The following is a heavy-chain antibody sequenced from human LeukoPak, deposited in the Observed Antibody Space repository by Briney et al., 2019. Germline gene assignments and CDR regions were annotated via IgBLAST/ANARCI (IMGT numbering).Heavy chain of an antibody. J-gene: IGHJ4*02. D-gene: IGHD5-12*01. CDR1: GYTFTSYD. CDR2: MNPNSGNT. CDR3: ARLYSGYDPFDY. Sequence: ASVKVSCKAPGYTFTSYDINWVRQATGQGLEWMGWMNPNSGNTGYAQKFQGRVTMTRNTSISTAYMELSSLRSEDTAVYYCARLYSGYDPFDYWGQGTLVTVSS. V-gene: IGHV1-8*01.